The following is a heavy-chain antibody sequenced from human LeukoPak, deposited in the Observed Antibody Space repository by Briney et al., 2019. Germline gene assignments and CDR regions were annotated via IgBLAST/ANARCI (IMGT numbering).Heavy chain of an antibody. CDR1: GGPFSGYF. Sequence: SETLSLTCAVSGGPFSGYFWSWIRQSSGKGLEWIGEIHNSRTTNYDPSLNSRVTISEDTSKNQFYLNLSSVTAADTAVYYCARRYYYNLGSFPFDFWGQGTLVTVSS. CDR3: ARRYYYNLGSFPFDF. D-gene: IGHD3-10*01. CDR2: IHNSRTT. V-gene: IGHV4-34*01. J-gene: IGHJ4*02.